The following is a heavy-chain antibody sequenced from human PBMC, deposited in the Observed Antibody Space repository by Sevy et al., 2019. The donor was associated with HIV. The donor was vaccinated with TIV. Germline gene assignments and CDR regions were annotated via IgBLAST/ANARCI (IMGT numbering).Heavy chain of an antibody. CDR2: VYPGDADV. CDR3: ARSASYMDV. J-gene: IGHJ6*02. Sequence: GESLKISCKGSGYIFTNYWITWVRQMPGKGLEWMGIVYPGDADVKYNPAFEGHVTMSVDKTITTAYLQWSNLKASDTAIYYCARSASYMDVWGQGTTVIVSS. V-gene: IGHV5-51*01. D-gene: IGHD3-16*01. CDR1: GYIFTNYW.